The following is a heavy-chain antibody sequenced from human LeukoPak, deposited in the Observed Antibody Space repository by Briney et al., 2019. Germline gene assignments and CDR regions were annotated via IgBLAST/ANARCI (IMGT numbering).Heavy chain of an antibody. Sequence: PSETLSLTCTVSGGSISSYYWSWIRQPPGKGLEWIGYIYDSVFTKYNPSLKSRVTISVDTSKSQFSLRLSSVTAADTAVYYCASSYGSGSYIDYWGQGTLVTVSS. V-gene: IGHV4-59*08. J-gene: IGHJ4*02. CDR2: IYDSVFT. CDR3: ASSYGSGSYIDY. CDR1: GGSISSYY. D-gene: IGHD3-10*01.